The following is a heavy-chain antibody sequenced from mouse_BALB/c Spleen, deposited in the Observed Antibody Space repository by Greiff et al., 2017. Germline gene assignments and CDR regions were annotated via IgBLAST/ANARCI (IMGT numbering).Heavy chain of an antibody. CDR1: GFTFNTYA. D-gene: IGHD2-3*01. CDR3: VSLYDGYFAY. J-gene: IGHJ3*01. CDR2: IRSKSNNYAT. Sequence: EVKVVESGGGLVQPKGSLKLSCAASGFTFNTYAMNWVRQAPGKGLEWVARIRSKSNNYATYYADSVKDRFTISRDDSQSMLYLQMNNLKTEDTAMYYCVSLYDGYFAYWGQGTLVTVSA. V-gene: IGHV10-1*02.